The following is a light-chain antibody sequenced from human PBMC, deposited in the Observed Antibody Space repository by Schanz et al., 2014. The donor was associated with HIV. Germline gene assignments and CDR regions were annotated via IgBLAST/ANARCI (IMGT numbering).Light chain of an antibody. J-gene: IGLJ2*01. V-gene: IGLV2-14*01. CDR2: DVT. CDR1: NSDIGGFNF. CDR3: SSYTTNRTMA. Sequence: QSALTQPAFVSGSPGQSITISCTGTNSDIGGFNFLSWYRQHPGKAPNLMVYDVTHRPSGISSRFSGSKSGNTASLTISGLQVDDEGDYYCSSYTTNRTMAFGGGTKLTVL.